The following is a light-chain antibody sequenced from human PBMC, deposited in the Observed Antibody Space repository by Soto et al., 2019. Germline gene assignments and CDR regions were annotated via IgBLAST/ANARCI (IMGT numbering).Light chain of an antibody. CDR1: RSNIGNNY. J-gene: IGLJ2*01. V-gene: IGLV1-51*01. CDR3: GTWDSDLNAVV. Sequence: QSVLTQPPSVSAAPGKKVTISCSGSRSNIGNNYVSWYQQLPRTAPKLLIFDNNQRPSGIPDRFSGSKSGTSATLGITGLQTGDEAGYFCGTWDSDLNAVVFGGGTKLTVL. CDR2: DNN.